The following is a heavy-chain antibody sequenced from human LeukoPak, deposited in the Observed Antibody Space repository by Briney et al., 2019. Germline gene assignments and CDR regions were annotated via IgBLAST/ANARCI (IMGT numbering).Heavy chain of an antibody. CDR3: AREDLEMATTWYFDY. D-gene: IGHD5-24*01. V-gene: IGHV4-39*07. J-gene: IGHJ4*02. CDR2: IHYSGST. Sequence: SETLSLTCIVSGGSISSSNHYWGWIRQPPGKGLEWIGSIHYSGSTYYNSSLKSRVSISVDTSKNQFSLKLNSVTAADTAVYYSAREDLEMATTWYFDYWGQGTLVTVSS. CDR1: GGSISSSNHY.